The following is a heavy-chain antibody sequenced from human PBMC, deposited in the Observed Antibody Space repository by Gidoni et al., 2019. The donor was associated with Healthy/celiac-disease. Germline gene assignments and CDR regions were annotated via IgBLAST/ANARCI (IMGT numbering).Heavy chain of an antibody. D-gene: IGHD2-2*01. CDR1: GGSISSYY. CDR2: IYTSGST. Sequence: QVQLQESGPGLVKPSETLSLTCPVSGGSISSYYWRWIPQPAGQGLEWIGRIYTSGSTNYNPSLKSRVTMSVDTSKNQFSLKLSSVTAADTAVYYCARTPNAVVPAFDYWGQGTLVTVSS. J-gene: IGHJ4*02. CDR3: ARTPNAVVPAFDY. V-gene: IGHV4-4*07.